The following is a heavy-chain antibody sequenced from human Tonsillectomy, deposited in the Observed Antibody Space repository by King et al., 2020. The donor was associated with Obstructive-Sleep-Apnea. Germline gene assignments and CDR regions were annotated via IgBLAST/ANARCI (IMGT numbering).Heavy chain of an antibody. CDR2: IYYSGST. CDR3: ASHPPEDIAVAAYFDY. Sequence: QLQESGPGLVKPSETLSLTCTVSGGSISSYYWSWIRQPPGKGLEWIGYIYYSGSTNYNPSLKSRVTISVETSKNQFSLKLSSVTAADTAVYYCASHPPEDIAVAAYFDYWGQGTLVTVSS. CDR1: GGSISSYY. J-gene: IGHJ4*02. V-gene: IGHV4-59*01. D-gene: IGHD6-19*01.